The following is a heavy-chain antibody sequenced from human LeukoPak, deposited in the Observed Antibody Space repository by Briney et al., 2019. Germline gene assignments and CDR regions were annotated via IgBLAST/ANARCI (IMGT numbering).Heavy chain of an antibody. Sequence: GTSLRLSCAASGFTLSSCGMHWVRQAPGKGLEWVAVITYDGITTYFDDSVKGRFTISRDTSKSMLYLQMNSLRAEDTAVYYCARGHSAIVVATPFDYWGQGTLVTVSS. CDR2: ITYDGITT. J-gene: IGHJ4*02. V-gene: IGHV3-30*03. CDR1: GFTLSSCG. CDR3: ARGHSAIVVATPFDY. D-gene: IGHD3-22*01.